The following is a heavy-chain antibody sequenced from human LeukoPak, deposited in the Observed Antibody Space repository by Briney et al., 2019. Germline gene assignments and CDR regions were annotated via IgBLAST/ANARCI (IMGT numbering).Heavy chain of an antibody. D-gene: IGHD3-3*01. CDR2: ISSSGSTI. CDR3: ARGRTKYYDFWFPWFDP. J-gene: IGHJ5*02. CDR1: GFTFSSYE. Sequence: QPGGSLRLSCAASGFTFSSYEMNWVRQAPGKGLEWVSYISSSGSTIYYADSVKGRFTISRDNAKNSLYLQMNSLRAEDTAVYYCARGRTKYYDFWFPWFDPWGQGTLVTVSS. V-gene: IGHV3-48*03.